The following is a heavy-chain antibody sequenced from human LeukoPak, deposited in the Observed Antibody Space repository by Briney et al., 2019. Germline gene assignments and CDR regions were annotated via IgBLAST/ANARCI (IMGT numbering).Heavy chain of an antibody. D-gene: IGHD5-12*01. CDR1: GYTFTGYY. J-gene: IGHJ4*02. V-gene: IGHV1-2*04. CDR3: ARDSIVATILLDY. Sequence: ASVKVSCKASGYTFTGYYMHWVRQAPGQGLEWMGWINPNSGGTNYAQKFQGWVTMTRDTSISTAYMELSRLRSDDTAVYYCARDSIVATILLDYWGQGTLVTVSS. CDR2: INPNSGGT.